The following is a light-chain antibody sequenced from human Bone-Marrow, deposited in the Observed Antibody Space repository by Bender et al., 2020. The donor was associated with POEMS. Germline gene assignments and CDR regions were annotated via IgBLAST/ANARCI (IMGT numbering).Light chain of an antibody. CDR1: PMPKQY. CDR2: RDI. V-gene: IGLV3-25*03. Sequence: SYELTQPPSLSVSPGQTANISCSADPMPKQYCYWYQQRPGQAPILVIYRDIERPSGIPERFSGSISRTAVTLTISGVRPEDEAEYYCQSGDRNATWVFGGGTKLIVL. CDR3: QSGDRNATWV. J-gene: IGLJ3*02.